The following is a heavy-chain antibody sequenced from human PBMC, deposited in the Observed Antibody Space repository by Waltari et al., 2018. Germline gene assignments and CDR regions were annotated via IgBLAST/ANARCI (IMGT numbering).Heavy chain of an antibody. J-gene: IGHJ4*02. CDR1: GFIFSRYW. CDR3: VRAGWELDY. V-gene: IGHV3-7*01. D-gene: IGHD1-26*01. CDR2: IKEDGTMT. Sequence: EVKLVESGGGFVQPGGSLRLSCVTSGFIFSRYWMAWVRQAPGKGLEWVAHIKEDGTMTFYVDSVKGRFTIFKDDAKNTVFLQMSSLRVEDTAIYYCVRAGWELDYWGQGALVTVSS.